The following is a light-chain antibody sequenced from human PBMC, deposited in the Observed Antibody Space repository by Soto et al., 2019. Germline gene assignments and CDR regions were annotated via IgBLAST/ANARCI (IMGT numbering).Light chain of an antibody. Sequence: QSALTQPASVSGSPGQSITISCTGTSSDVGGYNYVSWYQQHPGKAPKLMIYDVSNRPSGVSNRFSGSKYGNTASLTISGLWAEDEADYYRISYTSSSTPVVFGGGTKLTVL. CDR3: ISYTSSSTPVV. CDR2: DVS. CDR1: SSDVGGYNY. J-gene: IGLJ2*01. V-gene: IGLV2-14*01.